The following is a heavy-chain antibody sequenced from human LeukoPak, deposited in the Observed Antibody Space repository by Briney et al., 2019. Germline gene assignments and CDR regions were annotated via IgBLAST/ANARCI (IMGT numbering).Heavy chain of an antibody. Sequence: ASVKVSCKASGYTFTTYGLSWVRQAPGQGLEWMGWISADNGNINYAEKFQGRITMTTDTSTSTAYMVLRSLRSDDTAVYYCARDSGYSVYYFDSWGQGTLVTVSS. D-gene: IGHD5/OR15-5a*01. CDR2: ISADNGNI. CDR3: ARDSGYSVYYFDS. V-gene: IGHV1-18*01. J-gene: IGHJ4*02. CDR1: GYTFTTYG.